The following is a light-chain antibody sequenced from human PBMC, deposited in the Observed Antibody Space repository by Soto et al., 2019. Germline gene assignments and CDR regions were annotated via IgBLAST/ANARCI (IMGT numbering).Light chain of an antibody. CDR3: CSYAGSSTFYV. V-gene: IGLV2-23*02. J-gene: IGLJ1*01. CDR2: EVS. Sequence: QSALTQPASVSGSPGQSITISCTGTSSDVGNYNLVSWYQQYPGKAPKLMIYEVSKRPSGVSNRFSGSKSGNTASLTISGLHAEDEADYYCCSYAGSSTFYVFGTGTKLTVL. CDR1: SSDVGNYNL.